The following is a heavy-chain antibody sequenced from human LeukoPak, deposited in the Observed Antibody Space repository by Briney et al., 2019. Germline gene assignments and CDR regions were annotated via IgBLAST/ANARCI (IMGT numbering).Heavy chain of an antibody. CDR3: CRVQLGYRAVRPLDD. Sequence: GGSLRLSCAASGFTFRTYAMSWVRQAPGKGLEWVSAISGGGGSTYYADSVKGRFTISRDNSKNTLFLQMNSLRAEDTAVYYCCRVQLGYRAVRPLDDWGQGVLVTVSS. CDR1: GFTFRTYA. D-gene: IGHD1-1*01. V-gene: IGHV3-23*01. J-gene: IGHJ4*02. CDR2: ISGGGGST.